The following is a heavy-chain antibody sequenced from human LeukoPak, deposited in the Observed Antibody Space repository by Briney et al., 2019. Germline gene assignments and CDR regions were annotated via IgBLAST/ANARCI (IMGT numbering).Heavy chain of an antibody. CDR3: AKGFREEFEIDY. CDR2: ISWNSGSI. D-gene: IGHD3-10*01. V-gene: IGHV3-9*01. Sequence: GGSLRLSCAASGFTFDDYAMHWVRQAPGKGLEWVSGISWNSGSIGYADSVKGRFTISRDNAKNSLYLQMNSLRAEDTALYYCAKGFREEFEIDYWGQGTLVTVSS. CDR1: GFTFDDYA. J-gene: IGHJ4*02.